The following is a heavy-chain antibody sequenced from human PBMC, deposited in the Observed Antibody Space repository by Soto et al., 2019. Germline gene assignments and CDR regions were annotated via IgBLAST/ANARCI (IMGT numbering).Heavy chain of an antibody. Sequence: QVQLVESGGDLVKPGGSLRLSCAASGFTFSEYYMSWIRQAPGKGLEWVSQISSSGSHTNHADAVKGRFTIFRDNARNLLYLQMSSLTDGDKAMYYCVRDVSALDYWGQGTLVTVSS. CDR2: ISSSGSHT. D-gene: IGHD2-8*01. CDR3: VRDVSALDY. V-gene: IGHV3-11*05. CDR1: GFTFSEYY. J-gene: IGHJ4*02.